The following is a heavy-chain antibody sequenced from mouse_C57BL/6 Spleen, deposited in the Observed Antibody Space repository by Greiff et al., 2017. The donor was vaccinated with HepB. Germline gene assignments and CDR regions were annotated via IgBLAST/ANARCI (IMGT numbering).Heavy chain of an antibody. CDR2: IDPSDSET. Sequence: QVQLQQSGAELVRPGSSVKLSCKASGYTFTSYWMHWVKQRPIQGLEWIGNIDPSDSETHYNQKFKDKATLTVDKSSSTAYMQLSSLTSEDSAVYYCARRGYSNYADAMDYWGQGTSVTVSS. CDR3: ARRGYSNYADAMDY. D-gene: IGHD2-5*01. V-gene: IGHV1-52*01. CDR1: GYTFTSYW. J-gene: IGHJ4*01.